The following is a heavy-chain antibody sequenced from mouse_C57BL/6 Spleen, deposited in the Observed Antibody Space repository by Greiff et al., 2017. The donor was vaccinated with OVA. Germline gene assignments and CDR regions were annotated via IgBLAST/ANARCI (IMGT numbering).Heavy chain of an antibody. V-gene: IGHV1-42*01. CDR1: GYSFTGYY. J-gene: IGHJ3*01. Sequence: VQLQQSGPELVKPGASVKISCKASGYSFTGYYMNWVKQSPEQSLEWIGEINPSTGGTTYNQKFKAKATLTVDKSSSTAYMQLKSLTSEDSAVYYCARSGKAWFAYWGQGTLVTVSA. CDR2: INPSTGGT. CDR3: ARSGKAWFAY.